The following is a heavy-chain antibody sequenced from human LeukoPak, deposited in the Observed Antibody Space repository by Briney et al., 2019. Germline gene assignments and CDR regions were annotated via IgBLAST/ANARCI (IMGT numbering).Heavy chain of an antibody. CDR2: TYYSGST. D-gene: IGHD3-22*01. V-gene: IGHV4-59*11. CDR1: GGSISSHY. J-gene: IGHJ3*02. CDR3: ARDPYDSSGYNDAFDI. Sequence: SETLSLTCTVSGGSISSHYWSWIRQPPGKGLEWIGYTYYSGSTNYNPSLKSRVAISVDTSKNQFSLKLSSVTAADTAVYYCARDPYDSSGYNDAFDIWGQGTMVTVSS.